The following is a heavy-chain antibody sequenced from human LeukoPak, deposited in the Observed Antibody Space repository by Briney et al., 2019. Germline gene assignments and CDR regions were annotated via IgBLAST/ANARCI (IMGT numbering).Heavy chain of an antibody. D-gene: IGHD3-22*01. CDR2: IYPGDSDT. CDR3: ARRSGSYYDSSGYYAY. V-gene: IGHV5-51*01. CDR1: GYSFTSYW. Sequence: GESLKISCKGSGYSFTSYWIGWVRQMPGKGLEWRGIIYPGDSDTRYSTSFQGQVTISADKSISTAYLQWSSMKASDTAMYYCARRSGSYYDSSGYYAYWGQGTLVTVSS. J-gene: IGHJ4*02.